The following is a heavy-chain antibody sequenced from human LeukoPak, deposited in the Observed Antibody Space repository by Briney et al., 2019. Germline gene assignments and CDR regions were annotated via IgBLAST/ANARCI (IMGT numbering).Heavy chain of an antibody. D-gene: IGHD3-10*01. Sequence: GGSLRLSCAGSGFTFSSYGMHWVRQAPGKGLEGVAVIWYDGITKYYADSVKVRFTISRDNSKNTLYLQMNSLRAEDTAVYYCAREHYYGSGSYYPIWGQGTMVTVSS. CDR1: GFTFSSYG. J-gene: IGHJ3*02. CDR3: AREHYYGSGSYYPI. CDR2: IWYDGITK. V-gene: IGHV3-33*01.